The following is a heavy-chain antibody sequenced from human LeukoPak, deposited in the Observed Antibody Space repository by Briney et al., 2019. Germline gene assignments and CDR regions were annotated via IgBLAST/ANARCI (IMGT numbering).Heavy chain of an antibody. CDR3: ARGASGWYYFDY. Sequence: PGGSLRLSCAASGFTFSSYSMNWVRQAPGKGREWVSSISSSSVFIYYADSVKGRFTSSRDNCRNSLYLQMNSLRAEDTALYYCARGASGWYYFDYWGQGTLVTVSS. V-gene: IGHV3-21*01. J-gene: IGHJ4*02. D-gene: IGHD6-19*01. CDR1: GFTFSSYS. CDR2: ISSSSVFI.